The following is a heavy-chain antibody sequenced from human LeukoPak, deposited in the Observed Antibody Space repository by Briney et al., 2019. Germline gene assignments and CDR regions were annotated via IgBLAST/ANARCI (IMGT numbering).Heavy chain of an antibody. J-gene: IGHJ4*02. CDR2: ISGSGGST. V-gene: IGHV3-23*01. CDR1: GFTFSSYA. Sequence: PGGSLRLSCAASGFTFSSYAISWVRQAPGKGLEWVSAISGSGGSTYYADSVKGRFTISRDNAKNTLYLQMNSLRAEDTAVYYCARMVTRASSWTPGRVDYWGQGTLVTVSS. CDR3: ARMVTRASSWTPGRVDY. D-gene: IGHD6-13*01.